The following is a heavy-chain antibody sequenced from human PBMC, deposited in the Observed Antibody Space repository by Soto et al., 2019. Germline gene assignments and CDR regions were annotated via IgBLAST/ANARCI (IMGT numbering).Heavy chain of an antibody. CDR1: GFTFNDYA. CDR2: INWNSGNI. CDR3: AKDIWNYGSMDV. J-gene: IGHJ6*03. D-gene: IGHD1-7*01. Sequence: DVQLVESGGGLVQPGRSLRLSCAASGFTFNDYAMHWVRQAPGKGLEWVSGINWNSGNIGYADSIKGRFTISRDNAKNSLYLQMNSLRTEDTALYYCAKDIWNYGSMDVWGNGTTVSVSS. V-gene: IGHV3-9*01.